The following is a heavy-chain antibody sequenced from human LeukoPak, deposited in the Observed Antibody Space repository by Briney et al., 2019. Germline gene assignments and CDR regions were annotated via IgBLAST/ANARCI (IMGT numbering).Heavy chain of an antibody. D-gene: IGHD3-9*01. V-gene: IGHV1-2*02. CDR2: INPNSGGT. J-gene: IGHJ4*02. CDR3: ARGAPPYYDILTGYYRDFDY. Sequence: ASVKVSCKASGYTSTGYYMHWVRQAPGQGLEWMGWINPNSGGTNYAQKFQGRVTMTRDTSISTAYMELSRLRSDDTAVYYCARGAPPYYDILTGYYRDFDYWGQGTLVTVSS. CDR1: GYTSTGYY.